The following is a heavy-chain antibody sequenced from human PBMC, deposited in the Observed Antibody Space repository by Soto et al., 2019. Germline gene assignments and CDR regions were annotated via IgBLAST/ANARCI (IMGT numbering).Heavy chain of an antibody. J-gene: IGHJ5*02. CDR2: INPNSGGT. CDR1: GYTFTGYY. V-gene: IGHV1-2*04. Sequence: ASVKVSCKASGYTFTGYYMHWVRQAPGQGLEWMGWINPNSGGTNYAQKFQGWVTMTRDMSISTAHMELSRLRSDDTAVYYCARPYDFWSGNNWFDPWGQGTLVTVSS. CDR3: ARPYDFWSGNNWFDP. D-gene: IGHD3-3*01.